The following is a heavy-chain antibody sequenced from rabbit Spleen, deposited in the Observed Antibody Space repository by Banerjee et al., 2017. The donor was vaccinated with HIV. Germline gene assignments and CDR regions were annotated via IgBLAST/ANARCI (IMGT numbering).Heavy chain of an antibody. CDR2: IVTNS. V-gene: IGHV1S45*01. J-gene: IGHJ4*01. CDR1: GLDFSSSYW. D-gene: IGHD1-1*01. CDR3: ARDLVAVIGWNFNL. Sequence: QEQLEESGGDLVQPGGSLTLSCKASGLDFSSSYWICWVRQAPGKGLEWIAYIVTNSYYASWAKGRFTISRTSSITVTLQMTSLTAADTATYFCARDLVAVIGWNFNLWGPGPWSPS.